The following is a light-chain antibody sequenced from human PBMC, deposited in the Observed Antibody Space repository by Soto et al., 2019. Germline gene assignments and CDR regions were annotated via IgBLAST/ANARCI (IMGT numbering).Light chain of an antibody. CDR2: DVS. J-gene: IGLJ2*01. CDR3: NSYTSSSVV. CDR1: SSDVGGYNY. V-gene: IGLV2-14*01. Sequence: QSALTQPASVSGSPGQSITISCTGTSSDVGGYNYVSWYQQHPGKAPKLMIYDVSNRPSGVSNRFSGSKSGNTASLTISGRQAEDEADYYCNSYTSSSVVFGGGTKLTVL.